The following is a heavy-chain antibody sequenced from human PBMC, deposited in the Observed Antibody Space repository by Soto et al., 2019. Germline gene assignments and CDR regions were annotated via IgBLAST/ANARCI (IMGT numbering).Heavy chain of an antibody. Sequence: WGSLRLSCAASGVTFNDAWMNCVRQAPGKGLEWVGRIKSNPDGGTTDYGAPVRGRFIISRDDSKNMLYLQMNSLKIEDTAVYYCATRNPPYFYGLFDYWGQGSLVTVSS. CDR3: ATRNPPYFYGLFDY. CDR1: GVTFNDAW. CDR2: IKSNPDGGTT. J-gene: IGHJ4*02. D-gene: IGHD3-10*01. V-gene: IGHV3-15*07.